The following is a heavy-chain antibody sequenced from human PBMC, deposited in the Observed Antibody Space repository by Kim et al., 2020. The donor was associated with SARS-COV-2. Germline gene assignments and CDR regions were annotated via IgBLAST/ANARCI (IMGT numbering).Heavy chain of an antibody. J-gene: IGHJ4*02. CDR2: NN. V-gene: IGHV3-30*13. CDR3: ARDSIRSHDY. Sequence: NNYYASSVKARLTTPRTNSKNRMYLQMNSLRAEDTAVYYCARDSIRSHDYWGQGTLVTVSS.